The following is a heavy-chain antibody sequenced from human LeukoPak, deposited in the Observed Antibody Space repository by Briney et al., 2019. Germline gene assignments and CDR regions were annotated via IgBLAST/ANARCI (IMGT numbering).Heavy chain of an antibody. CDR2: ISTSGSPI. D-gene: IGHD5-24*01. CDR1: GFTFSSYE. J-gene: IGHJ4*02. V-gene: IGHV3-48*03. CDR3: ASSSQSRDRFDY. Sequence: GGSLRLSCAASGFTFSSYEMNWVRQAPGKGLEWVSYISTSGSPIYYADSVKGRFTISRDNAKNSLYLQMNSLRAEDTAVYYCASSSQSRDRFDYWGQGTLVTVSS.